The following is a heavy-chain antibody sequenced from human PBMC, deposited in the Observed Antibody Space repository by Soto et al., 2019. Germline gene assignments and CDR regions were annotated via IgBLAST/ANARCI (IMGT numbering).Heavy chain of an antibody. CDR3: ARLGDYYDSSGHDSFDI. Sequence: SETLSLTCAVSGGSISSGGDSWSWIRQPPGKGLEWIGYIYHSGSTYYNPSLKSRVTISVDRSKNQFSLKLSSVTAADTAVYYGARLGDYYDSSGHDSFDIWGQGTMVTVSS. J-gene: IGHJ3*02. V-gene: IGHV4-30-2*01. CDR2: IYHSGST. CDR1: GGSISSGGDS. D-gene: IGHD3-22*01.